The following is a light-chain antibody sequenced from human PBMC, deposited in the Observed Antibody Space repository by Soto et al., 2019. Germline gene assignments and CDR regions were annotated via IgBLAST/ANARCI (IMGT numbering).Light chain of an antibody. J-gene: IGLJ1*01. Sequence: QSALTQPASVSGSPGQSSTISCTGASSDVGGYTYVSWHQQHPGMAPKLLIYEVSNRPSGVSDRFSGSKSGDTASLTISGLPAEDEADYYCSSYTRSSTRVFGTGTKLTVL. CDR2: EVS. CDR1: SSDVGGYTY. CDR3: SSYTRSSTRV. V-gene: IGLV2-14*01.